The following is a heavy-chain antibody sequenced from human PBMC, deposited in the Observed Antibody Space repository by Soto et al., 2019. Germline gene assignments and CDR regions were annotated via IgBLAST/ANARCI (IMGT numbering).Heavy chain of an antibody. V-gene: IGHV4-39*01. D-gene: IGHD1-26*01. Sequence: QLQLQESGPGLVTPSETLSLNCTVSGGSISSSTYYWGWVRHHPVEGLEWVASIYDGGNSHYHPSLKSRVPISVDPSENQFSLKPSSMTAAVTSVYYCARHCSGSRHPGFYYWGQGTLVTVSS. J-gene: IGHJ4*02. CDR1: GGSISSSTYY. CDR3: ARHCSGSRHPGFYY. CDR2: IYDGGNS.